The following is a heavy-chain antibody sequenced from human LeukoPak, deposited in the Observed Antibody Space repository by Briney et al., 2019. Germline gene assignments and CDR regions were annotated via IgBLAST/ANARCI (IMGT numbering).Heavy chain of an antibody. CDR2: ISWDSAAI. CDR3: TKRARMGIAAAGDGFHI. Sequence: AGGSLRLSCAASGFGFDDYAMHWVRQAPGKGLEWVSGISWDSAAIGYADSVRGRFTLSRDNAKNPLFLQMSSLRVEDTALYYCTKRARMGIAAAGDGFHIWGQGTMVTVSS. V-gene: IGHV3-9*01. CDR1: GFGFDDYA. J-gene: IGHJ3*02. D-gene: IGHD6-13*01.